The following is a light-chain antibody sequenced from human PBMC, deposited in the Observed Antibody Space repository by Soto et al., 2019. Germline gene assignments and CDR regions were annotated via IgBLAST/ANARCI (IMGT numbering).Light chain of an antibody. CDR3: SSYTSSSTLGV. V-gene: IGLV2-14*01. CDR1: GSDVGGYKY. CDR2: DVS. Sequence: QSALTQPASVSGSPGQSITISCTGTGSDVGGYKYVSWYQQHPVKAPKLMIYDVSNRPSGVSNRFSGSKSGNTASLTISGLQAEDEADYYCSSYTSSSTLGVFGTGTKLTVL. J-gene: IGLJ1*01.